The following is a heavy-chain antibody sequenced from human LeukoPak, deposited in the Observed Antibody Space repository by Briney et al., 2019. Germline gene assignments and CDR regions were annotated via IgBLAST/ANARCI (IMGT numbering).Heavy chain of an antibody. V-gene: IGHV4-34*01. CDR3: ARVDADGSGIP. J-gene: IGHJ5*02. Sequence: SETLSLTCAVYGGSFSGYYWSWIRQPPGKGLEWIGEINHSGSTNYNPSLKSRVTISVDTSKNQFSLKLRSVTAADTAVYYCARVDADGSGIPWGQGSLVTVSS. D-gene: IGHD3-10*01. CDR2: INHSGST. CDR1: GGSFSGYY.